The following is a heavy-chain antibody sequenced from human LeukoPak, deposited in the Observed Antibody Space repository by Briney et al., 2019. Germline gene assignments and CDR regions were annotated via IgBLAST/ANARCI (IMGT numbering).Heavy chain of an antibody. CDR3: AGDPLSARQTGYFDL. V-gene: IGHV3-33*01. CDR2: IWYDGSNK. CDR1: GFTFSGYG. Sequence: GGSLRLSCAASGFTFSGYGMHWVRQTPGEGLEWVARIWYDGSNKYYADSVKGRFTISRDNAKNTLYLQMNSLRAEDTAVYYCAGDPLSARQTGYFDLWGRGTLVTVSS. D-gene: IGHD3-16*02. J-gene: IGHJ2*01.